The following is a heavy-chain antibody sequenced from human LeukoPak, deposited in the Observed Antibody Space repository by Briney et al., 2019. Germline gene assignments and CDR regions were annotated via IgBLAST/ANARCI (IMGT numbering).Heavy chain of an antibody. V-gene: IGHV1-18*01. CDR3: ASTVGNPGYYFDY. D-gene: IGHD4-17*01. CDR1: GYTFTSYD. J-gene: IGHJ4*02. Sequence: ASVKVSCKASGYTFTSYDINWVRQATGQGLEWMGWMNPNSGNTNYAQKLQGRVTMTTDTSTSTAYMELRSLRSDDTAVYYCASTVGNPGYYFDYWGQGTLVTVSS. CDR2: MNPNSGNT.